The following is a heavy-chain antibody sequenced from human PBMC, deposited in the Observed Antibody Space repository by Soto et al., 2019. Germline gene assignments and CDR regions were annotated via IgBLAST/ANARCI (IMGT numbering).Heavy chain of an antibody. J-gene: IGHJ6*02. V-gene: IGHV1-69*01. CDR3: ARSPPPAQYSSGWYGHYYYYGMDV. D-gene: IGHD6-19*01. CDR2: IIPIFGTA. CDR1: GGTFSSYA. Sequence: QVQLVQSGAEVKKPGSSVKVSCKASGGTFSSYAISWVRQAPGQGLEWMGGIIPIFGTANYAQKFQGRVTITADESTSTAYMELSSLRSEDTAVYYCARSPPPAQYSSGWYGHYYYYGMDVWGQGTTVTVSS.